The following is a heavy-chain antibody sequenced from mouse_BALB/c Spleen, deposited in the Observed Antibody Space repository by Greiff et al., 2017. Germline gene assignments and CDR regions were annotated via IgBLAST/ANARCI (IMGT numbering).Heavy chain of an antibody. CDR2: ISSGSSTI. J-gene: IGHJ2*01. V-gene: IGHV5-17*02. Sequence: EVKLMESGGGLVQPGGSRKLSCAASGFTFSSFGMHWVRQAPEKGLEWVAYISSGSSTIYYADTVKGRFTISRDNPKNTLFLQMTSLRSEDTAMYYCAREDGNPYYFDYWGQGTTLTVSS. D-gene: IGHD2-1*01. CDR3: AREDGNPYYFDY. CDR1: GFTFSSFG.